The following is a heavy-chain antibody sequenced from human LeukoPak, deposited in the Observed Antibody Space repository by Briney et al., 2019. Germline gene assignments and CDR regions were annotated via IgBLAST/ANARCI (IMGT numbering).Heavy chain of an antibody. Sequence: PGGSLRLSCAASGFTFSSYAMSWVRQAPGKGLEWVSAISGSGGSTHYADSVKGRFTISRDNSKNTLYLQMNSLRAEDTAVYYYAKDYRPITMIVVVIIPDAFDIWGQGTMVTVSS. CDR1: GFTFSSYA. V-gene: IGHV3-23*01. J-gene: IGHJ3*02. CDR3: AKDYRPITMIVVVIIPDAFDI. D-gene: IGHD3-22*01. CDR2: ISGSGGST.